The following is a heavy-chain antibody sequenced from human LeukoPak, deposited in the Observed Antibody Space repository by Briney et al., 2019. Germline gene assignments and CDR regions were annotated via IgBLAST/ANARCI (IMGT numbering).Heavy chain of an antibody. CDR2: ISGSGDST. CDR1: GFTFSSYA. J-gene: IGHJ4*02. V-gene: IGHV3-23*01. Sequence: PGGSLRLSCAASGFTFSSYAMSWVRQAPGKGLEWVSAISGSGDSTYYGDSVKGRFTISRDNSKNTLYLQMNSLRAEDTAVYYCAKDARYSSSWYFRSDYFDYWGQGTLVTVSS. CDR3: AKDARYSSSWYFRSDYFDY. D-gene: IGHD6-13*01.